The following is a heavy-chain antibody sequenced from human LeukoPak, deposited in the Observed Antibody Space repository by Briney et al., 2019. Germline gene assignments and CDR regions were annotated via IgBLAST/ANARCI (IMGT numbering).Heavy chain of an antibody. CDR1: GSTFSNYW. CDR3: VIDLGDYNDF. Sequence: GSLRVSCAVSGSTFSNYWMHWVRQDPGRGLLWVSRINTQGTYTNYADSVKGRFTISRDNAKNTLYLQMSSLRADDTAVYYCVIDLGDYNDFWGQGTLVSVSS. V-gene: IGHV3-74*01. D-gene: IGHD2-15*01. CDR2: INTQGTYT. J-gene: IGHJ4*02.